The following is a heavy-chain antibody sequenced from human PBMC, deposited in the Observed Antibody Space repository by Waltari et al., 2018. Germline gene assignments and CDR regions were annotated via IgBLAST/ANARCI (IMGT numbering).Heavy chain of an antibody. CDR3: ALYCSGGSCRRDFDY. CDR1: GFTFSSYA. V-gene: IGHV3-23*01. J-gene: IGHJ4*02. D-gene: IGHD2-15*01. Sequence: EVQLLESGGGLVQPGGSLSLSCAASGFTFSSYAMSWVRQAPGKGLEWVSAISGSGGSTYYADSVKGRFTISRDNSKNTLYLQMNSLRAEDTAVYYCALYCSGGSCRRDFDYWGQGTLVTVSS. CDR2: ISGSGGST.